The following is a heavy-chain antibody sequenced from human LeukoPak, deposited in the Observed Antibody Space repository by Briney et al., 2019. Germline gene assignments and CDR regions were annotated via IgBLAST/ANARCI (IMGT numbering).Heavy chain of an antibody. CDR1: GFTFSNYN. CDR2: IRSSTTYV. J-gene: IGHJ6*03. V-gene: IGHV3-21*01. CDR3: AKDSAFYYIDV. Sequence: GGSLRLSCAASGFTFSNYNMNWVRQAPGKGLEWVSSIRSSTTYVYYADSVKGRFTISRDNSKNTLYLQMNSLKGDDTAVYYCAKDSAFYYIDVWGKGTTVIISS. D-gene: IGHD3-10*01.